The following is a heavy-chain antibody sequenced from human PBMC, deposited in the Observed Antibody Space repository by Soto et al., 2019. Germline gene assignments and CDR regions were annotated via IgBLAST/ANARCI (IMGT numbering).Heavy chain of an antibody. D-gene: IGHD3-22*01. V-gene: IGHV3-11*01. CDR2: ISSSGSTI. CDR1: GFTFIDYY. J-gene: IGHJ6*02. Sequence: PGGSLRLSCAASGFTFIDYYMSWIRQAPGKGLEWVSYISSSGSTIYYADSVKGRFTISRDNAKNSLYLQMNSLRAEDTAVYYCARGGLGDYYDSSGTYYYYGMDVWGQGTTVTVSS. CDR3: ARGGLGDYYDSSGTYYYYGMDV.